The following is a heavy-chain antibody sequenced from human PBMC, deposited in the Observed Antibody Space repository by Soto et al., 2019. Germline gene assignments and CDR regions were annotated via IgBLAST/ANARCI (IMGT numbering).Heavy chain of an antibody. CDR2: IYYSGST. CDR1: GGSISSSSYY. V-gene: IGHV4-39*01. CDR3: ARHIGYSSSGMDV. D-gene: IGHD6-13*01. J-gene: IGHJ6*02. Sequence: PSETLSLTCTVSGGSISSSSYYWGWIRQPPGKGLEWIGSIYYSGSTYYNPSLKTRVTISVDTSKNQFSLKLSSVTAADTAVYYCARHIGYSSSGMDVWGQGTTATVSS.